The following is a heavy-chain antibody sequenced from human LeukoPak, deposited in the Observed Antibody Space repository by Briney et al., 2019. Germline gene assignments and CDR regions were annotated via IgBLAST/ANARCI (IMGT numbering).Heavy chain of an antibody. CDR1: GYTFTSYG. D-gene: IGHD3-9*01. J-gene: IGHJ5*02. V-gene: IGHV1-18*01. Sequence: VASVKVSRKASGYTFTSYGISWVRQAPGQGLEWMGWISAYNGNTNYAQKLQGRVTMTTDTSTSTAYMELRSLRSDDTAVYYCARVELRYFDWLFPNWFDPWGQGTLVTVSS. CDR3: ARVELRYFDWLFPNWFDP. CDR2: ISAYNGNT.